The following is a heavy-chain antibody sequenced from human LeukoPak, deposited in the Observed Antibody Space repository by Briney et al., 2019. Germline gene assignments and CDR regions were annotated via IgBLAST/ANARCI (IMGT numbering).Heavy chain of an antibody. V-gene: IGHV5-51*01. CDR1: GYSFTSYW. CDR3: ARLRSDTAMVANWFDP. J-gene: IGHJ5*02. Sequence: GESLKISCKGSGYSFTSYWIGWVRQLPGKGLGWMGIIYPGDSDTSYSPSFQGQVTISADKSISTAYLQWSSLKASDTAMYYYARLRSDTAMVANWFDPWGQGTLVTVSS. D-gene: IGHD5-18*01. CDR2: IYPGDSDT.